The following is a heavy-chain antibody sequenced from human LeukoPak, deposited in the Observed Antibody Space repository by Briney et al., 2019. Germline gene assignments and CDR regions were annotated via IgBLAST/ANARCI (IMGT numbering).Heavy chain of an antibody. CDR3: ARENDYGNNWFDP. D-gene: IGHD4-17*01. CDR1: GYSFSSYY. V-gene: IGHV1-46*01. J-gene: IGHJ5*02. CDR2: INPSGDST. Sequence: GASVKVSCKASGYSFSSYYMHWVRQAPGQGLECMGIINPSGDSTTYAQKFQGRVTMTRDTSTRTVYMELSSLRSDDTAVYYCARENDYGNNWFDPWGQGTLVTVSS.